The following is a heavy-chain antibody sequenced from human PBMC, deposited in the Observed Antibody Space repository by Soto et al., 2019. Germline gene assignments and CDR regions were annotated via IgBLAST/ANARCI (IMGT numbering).Heavy chain of an antibody. D-gene: IGHD4-17*01. V-gene: IGHV1-69*12. Sequence: QVQLVQSGAEVKKPGSSVKVSCKASGGSLSNYGISWLRQAPGQGLEWMGAIIPVFGTPNYAQKFQDRVTITADESTTTVYMEGRSLTSEDTAVYYCARGEATKIFVTTYYAINVWGQGTTVTVSS. CDR2: IIPVFGTP. CDR3: ARGEATKIFVTTYYAINV. J-gene: IGHJ6*02. CDR1: GGSLSNYG.